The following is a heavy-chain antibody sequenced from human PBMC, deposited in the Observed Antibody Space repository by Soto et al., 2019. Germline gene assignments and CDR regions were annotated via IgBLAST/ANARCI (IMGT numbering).Heavy chain of an antibody. CDR1: GFTFDDYA. Sequence: GGSLRRSCAASGFTFDDYAMHWVRQVPGKGLEWVSGINWNSGSIGYADSVKGRFAISRDNAKNSLHLQMNSLRAEDTALYYSLTPARINCYTGPLRHWGQRPMVTASS. CDR2: INWNSGSI. CDR3: LTPARINCYTGPLRH. D-gene: IGHD2-15*01. J-gene: IGHJ1*01. V-gene: IGHV3-9*01.